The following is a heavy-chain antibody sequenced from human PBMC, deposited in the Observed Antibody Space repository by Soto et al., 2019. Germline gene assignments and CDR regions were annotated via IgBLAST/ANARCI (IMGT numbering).Heavy chain of an antibody. J-gene: IGHJ4*02. CDR2: ISFDGNNI. CDR3: AKGFADDGNCCFLDY. CDR1: GFTFSNSA. Sequence: QVQLVESGGGVVQPGGSLRLSCAASGFTFSNSAMHWVRQAPGKGLEWVSYISFDGNNIYYPDSVRGRFTISRDNYKNTLSLQLNSLRAEDTAVYYCAKGFADDGNCCFLDYWGQGVVVSVSS. D-gene: IGHD2-15*01. V-gene: IGHV3-30*04.